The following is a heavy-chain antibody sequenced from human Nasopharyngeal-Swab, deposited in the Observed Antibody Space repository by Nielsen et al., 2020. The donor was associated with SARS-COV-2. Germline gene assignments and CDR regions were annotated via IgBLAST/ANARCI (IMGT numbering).Heavy chain of an antibody. CDR2: INWNSDR. Sequence: SLKISCAASGFTFDDYAMHWVRQAPGKGLEWVSSINWNSDRVYADSVKGRFTISRDNAKNSLYLQMNSLRPEDTALYYCAKEINNFDYYYYTMDVWGQGTTVTVSS. D-gene: IGHD3-3*02. CDR1: GFTFDDYA. J-gene: IGHJ6*02. CDR3: AKEINNFDYYYYTMDV. V-gene: IGHV3-9*01.